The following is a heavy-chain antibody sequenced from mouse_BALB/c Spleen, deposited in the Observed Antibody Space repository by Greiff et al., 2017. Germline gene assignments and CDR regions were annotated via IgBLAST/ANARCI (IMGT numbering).Heavy chain of an antibody. CDR2: IWAGGST. Sequence: VKLMESGPGLVAPSQSLSITCTVSGFSLTSYGVHWVRQPPGKGLEWLGVIWAGGSTNYNSALMSRLSISKDNSKSQVFLKMNSLQTDDTAMYYCARESPNWGFAYWGQGTLVTVSA. V-gene: IGHV2-9*02. CDR1: GFSLTSYG. D-gene: IGHD4-1*01. J-gene: IGHJ3*01. CDR3: ARESPNWGFAY.